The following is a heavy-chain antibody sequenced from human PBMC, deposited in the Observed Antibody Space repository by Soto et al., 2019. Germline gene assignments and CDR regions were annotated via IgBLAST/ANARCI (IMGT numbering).Heavy chain of an antibody. CDR1: GFTFSSYA. D-gene: IGHD6-13*01. V-gene: IGHV3-30-3*01. J-gene: IGHJ4*02. CDR3: EKGSWYAAVSSSLDF. Sequence: GGSLRLSCAASGFTFSSYAMHWVRQAPGKGLEWVAVISYDGSNKYYADSVKGRFTISRDNSKNTLYLQMNSLRAEDTAVYYWEKGSWYAAVSSSLDFWGQGTLVTVSS. CDR2: ISYDGSNK.